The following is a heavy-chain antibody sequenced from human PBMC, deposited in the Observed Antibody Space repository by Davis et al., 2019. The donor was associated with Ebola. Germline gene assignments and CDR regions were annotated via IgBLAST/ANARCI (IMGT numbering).Heavy chain of an antibody. V-gene: IGHV1-46*01. J-gene: IGHJ4*02. D-gene: IGHD3-10*01. CDR3: ARGFYGSGTDYTSSYYFDN. Sequence: ASVHVSCKASGYTFTTYYMHWVRQAPGQALEWMGIINPSGGVTNYAQKFQGRVTMTRDTATGTVHMELSSLRSEDTAVYYCARGFYGSGTDYTSSYYFDNWGQGTLVTVSS. CDR1: GYTFTTYY. CDR2: INPSGGVT.